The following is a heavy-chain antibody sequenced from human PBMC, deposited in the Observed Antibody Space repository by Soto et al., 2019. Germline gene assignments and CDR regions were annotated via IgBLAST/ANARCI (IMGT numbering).Heavy chain of an antibody. CDR1: GFTVSSNY. V-gene: IGHV3-53*02. CDR3: ARDRDSSSAVPFGYYGIDV. Sequence: EVQLVETGGGLIQPGGSLRLSCAASGFTVSSNYMSWVRQAPGKGLEWVSVIYSGGSTYYADSVKGRFTISRDNSKNTLYLQMNSLRAEDTAVYYCARDRDSSSAVPFGYYGIDVWGQGTTVTVSS. CDR2: IYSGGST. D-gene: IGHD6-6*01. J-gene: IGHJ6*02.